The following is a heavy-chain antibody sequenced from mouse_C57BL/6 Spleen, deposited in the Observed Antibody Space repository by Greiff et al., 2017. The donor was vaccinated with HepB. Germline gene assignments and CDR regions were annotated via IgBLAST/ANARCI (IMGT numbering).Heavy chain of an antibody. CDR2: IRSKSSNYAT. D-gene: IGHD1-1*01. V-gene: IGHV10-3*01. CDR3: VRDLSHYYGSSLFAY. CDR1: GFTFNTYA. J-gene: IGHJ3*01. Sequence: EVQVVESGGGLVQPKGSLKLSCAASGFTFNTYAMHWVRQAPGKGLEWVARIRSKSSNYATYYADSVKDRFTISRDDSQSMLYLQMNNLKTEDTAMYYCVRDLSHYYGSSLFAYWGQGTLVTVSA.